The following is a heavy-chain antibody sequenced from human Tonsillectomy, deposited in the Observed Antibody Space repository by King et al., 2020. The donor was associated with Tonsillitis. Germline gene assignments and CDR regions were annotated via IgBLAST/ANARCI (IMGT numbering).Heavy chain of an antibody. J-gene: IGHJ3*01. CDR2: VYWDDDD. Sequence: LTLKESGPTLVKPTQTLTLTCTFSGFSFTTSRVGVAWIRQPPGEALEWLALVYWDDDDRYNPSLMSRLTITKDTSKNQVVLTMTNLGPADTATYFCVHVNGVVTAKAPFDVWGQGTMVTVSS. CDR1: GFSFTTSRVG. V-gene: IGHV2-5*02. D-gene: IGHD2-21*02. CDR3: VHVNGVVTAKAPFDV.